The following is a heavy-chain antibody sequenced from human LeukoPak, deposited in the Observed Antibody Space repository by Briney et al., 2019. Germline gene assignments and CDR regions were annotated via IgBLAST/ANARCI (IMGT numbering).Heavy chain of an antibody. J-gene: IGHJ4*02. CDR3: ARDLTSDYGGYPLDY. Sequence: ASVKVSCKASGYTFTGYYMHWVRQAPGQGLEWMGWINPNSGGTNYAQKFQGRVTMTRDTSISTAYMELSRLRSEDTAVYYCARDLTSDYGGYPLDYWGQGTLVTVSS. D-gene: IGHD4-23*01. CDR2: INPNSGGT. CDR1: GYTFTGYY. V-gene: IGHV1-2*02.